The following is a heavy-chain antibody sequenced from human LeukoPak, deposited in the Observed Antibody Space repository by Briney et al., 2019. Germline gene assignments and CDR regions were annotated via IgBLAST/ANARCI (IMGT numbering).Heavy chain of an antibody. CDR3: AREHEGGDGYNQVLCYFDY. CDR1: GGSISSGSYY. Sequence: SETLSLTCTVSGGSISSGSYYWSWIRQPAGKGLEWIGRIYTSGSTNYNPSLKSRVTISVDTSKNQFSLKLSSVTAADTAVYYCAREHEGGDGYNQVLCYFDYWGQGTLVTVSS. CDR2: IYTSGST. J-gene: IGHJ4*02. V-gene: IGHV4-61*02. D-gene: IGHD5-24*01.